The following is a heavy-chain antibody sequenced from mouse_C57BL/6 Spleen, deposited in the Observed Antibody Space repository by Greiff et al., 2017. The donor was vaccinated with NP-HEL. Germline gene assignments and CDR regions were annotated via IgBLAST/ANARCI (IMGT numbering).Heavy chain of an antibody. J-gene: IGHJ2*01. CDR1: GYTFTSYW. Sequence: VQLQQPGAELVMPGASVKLSCKASGYTFTSYWMHWVKQRPGQGLEWIGEIDPSDSYTNYNQKFKGKSTLTVDKSSSTAYMQLSSLTSEDSAVYYCARKEAYSNYADYWGQGTTLTVSS. V-gene: IGHV1-69*01. CDR2: IDPSDSYT. CDR3: ARKEAYSNYADY. D-gene: IGHD2-5*01.